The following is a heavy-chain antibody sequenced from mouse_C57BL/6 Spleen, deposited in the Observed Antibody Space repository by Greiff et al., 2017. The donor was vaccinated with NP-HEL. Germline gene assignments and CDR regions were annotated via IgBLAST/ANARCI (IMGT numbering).Heavy chain of an antibody. CDR2: ISYSGST. CDR1: GYSITSGYD. CDR3: ARAQLGGNYFDY. Sequence: EVQLQESGPGMVKPSQSLSLTCTVTGYSITSGYDWHWIRHFPGNKLEWMGYISYSGSTNYNPSLKSRISITHDTSKNHFFLKLNSVTTEDTATYYCARAQLGGNYFDYWGQGTTLTVSS. D-gene: IGHD4-1*02. V-gene: IGHV3-1*01. J-gene: IGHJ2*01.